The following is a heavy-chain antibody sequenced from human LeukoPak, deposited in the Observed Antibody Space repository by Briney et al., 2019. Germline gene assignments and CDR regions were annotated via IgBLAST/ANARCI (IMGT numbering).Heavy chain of an antibody. D-gene: IGHD3-10*01. CDR1: GYTFTSYG. Sequence: ASVKVSCKTSGYTFTSYGVSWVRQAPGQGLEWMGWISVYNGNTIYAENLQGRVTVTTDTSTTTAYMELRSLRSDDTAVYYCARAQTTGFGESIDYWGQGTLVTVSS. CDR2: ISVYNGNT. V-gene: IGHV1-18*01. CDR3: ARAQTTGFGESIDY. J-gene: IGHJ4*02.